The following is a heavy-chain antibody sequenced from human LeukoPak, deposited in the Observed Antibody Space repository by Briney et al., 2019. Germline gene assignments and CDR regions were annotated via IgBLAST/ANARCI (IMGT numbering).Heavy chain of an antibody. CDR3: ARGTYDYDSSGLNRLNAFDI. V-gene: IGHV5-51*01. D-gene: IGHD3-22*01. CDR1: GYSFTSYW. J-gene: IGHJ3*02. Sequence: GESLKISCKGSGYSFTSYWIGWLRQMPGKGLEWMGMIYPGDSDTRYSPSFQGQVTISADKFISTAYLQWSSLKASDTAVYYCARGTYDYDSSGLNRLNAFDIWGQGTMVTVSS. CDR2: IYPGDSDT.